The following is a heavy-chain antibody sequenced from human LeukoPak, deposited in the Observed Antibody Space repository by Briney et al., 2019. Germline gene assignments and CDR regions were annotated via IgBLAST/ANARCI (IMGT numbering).Heavy chain of an antibody. V-gene: IGHV3-43*02. J-gene: IGHJ4*02. CDR2: ISGDGVST. CDR1: GFTFDDYA. CDR3: AKVPRYCSGGSCYSGIFDY. D-gene: IGHD2-15*01. Sequence: SLRLSCAASGFTFDDYAMHWVRHAPEKGREWVSLISGDGVSTFYSDSVKGRFTISRDHSKNSLYLQMNSLTTEDTALYYCAKVPRYCSGGSCYSGIFDYWGQGTLVTVSS.